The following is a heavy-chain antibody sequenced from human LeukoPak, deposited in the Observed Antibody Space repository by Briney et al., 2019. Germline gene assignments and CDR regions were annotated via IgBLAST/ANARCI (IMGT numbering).Heavy chain of an antibody. CDR1: GFTVSSNY. CDR2: IYSGGST. CDR3: ARDVPKVGAAAGV. D-gene: IGHD6-13*01. Sequence: GGSLRLSCAASGFTVSSNYMTWVRQAPGKGLEWVSDIYSGGSTYYADSVKGRFTISRDNSKDTLYLQMNSLRAEDTAMYYCARDVPKVGAAAGVWGQGTLVTVSS. J-gene: IGHJ4*02. V-gene: IGHV3-66*01.